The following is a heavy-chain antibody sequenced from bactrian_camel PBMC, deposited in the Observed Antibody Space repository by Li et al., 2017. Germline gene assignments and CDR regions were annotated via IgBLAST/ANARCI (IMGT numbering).Heavy chain of an antibody. D-gene: IGHD4*01. CDR2: INSDSLT. V-gene: IGHV3S63*01. CDR1: GYIDERDC. CDR3: AADPTTRRCRVDYEGLEY. Sequence: HVQLVESGGGSVQAGGSLRLSCVRSGYIDERDCVGWFRQRAGEEREGVASINSDSLTAYSESVKGRFTLSRDNAKNTIYLQMDKLRPEDTAIYYCAADPTTRRCRVDYEGLEYWGQGTQVTVS. J-gene: IGHJ4*01.